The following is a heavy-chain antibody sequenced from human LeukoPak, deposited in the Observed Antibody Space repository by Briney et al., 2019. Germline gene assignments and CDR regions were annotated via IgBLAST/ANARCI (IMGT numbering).Heavy chain of an antibody. V-gene: IGHV3-33*01. CDR1: GFTFSSYG. D-gene: IGHD3-10*01. J-gene: IGHJ4*02. Sequence: GGSLRLSCAASGFTFSSYGMHWVRHAPGKGLEWVAVIWYDGSNKYYADSVKGRFTISRDNSKNTLYLQMNSLRAEDTAVYYCARDQSGFDYWGQGTLVTVSS. CDR3: ARDQSGFDY. CDR2: IWYDGSNK.